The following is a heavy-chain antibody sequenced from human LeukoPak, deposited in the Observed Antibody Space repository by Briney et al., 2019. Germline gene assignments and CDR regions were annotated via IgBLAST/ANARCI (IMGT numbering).Heavy chain of an antibody. V-gene: IGHV1-2*02. CDR2: INPNSGGT. D-gene: IGHD4-23*01. CDR1: GYTFTGYY. CDR3: AGEATVVTPGGIEVRLADY. J-gene: IGHJ4*02. Sequence: ASVKVSCKASGYTFTGYYMHWVRQAPGQGLEWMGWINPNSGGTNYAQKFQGRVTMTRDTSVSTAYMELSRLRSDDTAVYYCAGEATVVTPGGIEVRLADYWGQGTLVTVSS.